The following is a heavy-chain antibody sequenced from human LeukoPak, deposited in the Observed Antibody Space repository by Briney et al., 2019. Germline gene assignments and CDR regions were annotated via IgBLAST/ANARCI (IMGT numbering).Heavy chain of an antibody. CDR1: GFTFSSYW. D-gene: IGHD5-18*01. CDR3: ARELLGHGYNSGDFDY. Sequence: GGSLRLSCAASGFTFSSYWMSWVRQAPGKGLEWVANIKQDGSQKYYVDSVKGRFTISRDNAKNSLYLQMNSLRAEDTAVYYCARELLGHGYNSGDFDYWGQGTLVTVSS. J-gene: IGHJ4*02. CDR2: IKQDGSQK. V-gene: IGHV3-7*01.